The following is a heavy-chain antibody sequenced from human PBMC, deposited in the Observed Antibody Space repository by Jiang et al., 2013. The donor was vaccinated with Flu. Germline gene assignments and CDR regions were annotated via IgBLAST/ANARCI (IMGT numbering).Heavy chain of an antibody. CDR1: GYTFTTYY. Sequence: SVKVSCKASGYTFTTYYIYWVRQAPGQGLEWMGIINPSGGTTGYAQKFQGRVTMTRDTSTSTVYMELSSLTSEDTAVYYCARGMVRGLSRGILDIWGQGTMVTVSS. V-gene: IGHV1-46*01. D-gene: IGHD3-10*01. CDR3: ARGMVRGLSRGILDI. CDR2: INPSGGTT. J-gene: IGHJ3*02.